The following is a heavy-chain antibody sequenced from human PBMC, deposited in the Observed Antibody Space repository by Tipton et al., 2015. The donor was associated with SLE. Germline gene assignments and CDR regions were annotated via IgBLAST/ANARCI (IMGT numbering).Heavy chain of an antibody. D-gene: IGHD4-17*01. CDR2: IYYSGST. V-gene: IGHV4-31*03. CDR3: ATYGAFVYMDV. Sequence: TLSLTCTVSGGSISSGGYYWSWIRQHPGKGLEWIGYIYYSGSTYYNPSLKSRVTISVDTSKNQFSLKLSSVTAADTAVYYCATYGAFVYMDVWGKGTTVTVSS. J-gene: IGHJ6*03. CDR1: GGSISSGGYY.